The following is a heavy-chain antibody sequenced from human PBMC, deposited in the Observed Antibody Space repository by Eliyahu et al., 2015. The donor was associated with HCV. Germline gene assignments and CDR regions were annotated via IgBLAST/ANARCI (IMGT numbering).Heavy chain of an antibody. D-gene: IGHD6-13*01. J-gene: IGHJ4*02. V-gene: IGHV3-7*01. CDR1: GFTFSNYW. CDR3: ARRIAASATGGNFDY. Sequence: EVQLVESGGGLVQPGGSLRLSCAASGFTFSNYWMXWVRQAPGKGLEWVANIKQDGSEKYYVDSVKGRFTISRDNAKNSLYLQMNSLRVEDTAVFYCARRIAASATGGNFDYWGQGTLVTVSS. CDR2: IKQDGSEK.